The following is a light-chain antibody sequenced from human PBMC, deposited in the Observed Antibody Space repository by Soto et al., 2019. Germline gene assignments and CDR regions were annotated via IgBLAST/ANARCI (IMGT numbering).Light chain of an antibody. J-gene: IGLJ3*02. V-gene: IGLV1-44*01. Sequence: QSVLTQSPSASATPGQRVTISCSGSTSNIGTNTVNWYQQLPGTAPKLLIYTNDQRPSGVPDRFSGSKSGTSASLAISGLQSEDEADYYCAAWDDRLNGRVFCGGTQLTVL. CDR2: TND. CDR1: TSNIGTNT. CDR3: AAWDDRLNGRV.